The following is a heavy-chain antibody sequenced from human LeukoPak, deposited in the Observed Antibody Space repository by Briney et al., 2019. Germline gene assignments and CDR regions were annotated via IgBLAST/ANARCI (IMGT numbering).Heavy chain of an antibody. CDR2: VSAYADDT. CDR3: ARDCIGCHGFDY. V-gene: IGHV1-18*01. J-gene: IGHJ4*02. Sequence: ASVKVSCKASGYTLTSYGISWVRQAPGQGLEWMGWVSAYADDTNYVQKFQGRVTMTTDTSTSTAYMELRSLRSDDTAVYYCARDCIGCHGFDYWGQGTLVTVSS. CDR1: GYTLTSYG. D-gene: IGHD2-15*01.